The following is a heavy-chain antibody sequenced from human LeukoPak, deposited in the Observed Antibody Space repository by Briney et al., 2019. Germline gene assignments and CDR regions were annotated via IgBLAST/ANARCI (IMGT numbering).Heavy chain of an antibody. CDR3: AQIILRPGRPIVY. J-gene: IGHJ4*02. CDR1: GGSISSGDYY. Sequence: PSETLSLTCTVSGGSISSGDYYWSWIRQPPGKGLEWIGYIYYSGSTYYNPSLKSRVTISVDKSKNQFSLKLNSVTAADTAVYYCAQIILRPGRPIVYWGQGTLVTVSS. CDR2: IYYSGST. V-gene: IGHV4-30-4*08.